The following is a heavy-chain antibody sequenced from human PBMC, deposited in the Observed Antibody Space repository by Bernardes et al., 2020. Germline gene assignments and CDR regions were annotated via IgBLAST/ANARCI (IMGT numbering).Heavy chain of an antibody. CDR2: INPNSGGT. CDR3: ARAPPYGAYYYDSSGYYRTNWYFDL. V-gene: IGHV1-2*04. J-gene: IGHJ2*01. Sequence: ASVKVSCKASGYTFTGYYMHWVRQAPGQGLEWMGWINPNSGGTNYAQKFQGWVTMTRDTSISTAYMELSRLRSDDTAVYYCARAPPYGAYYYDSSGYYRTNWYFDLWGRGTLVTVSS. D-gene: IGHD3-22*01. CDR1: GYTFTGYY.